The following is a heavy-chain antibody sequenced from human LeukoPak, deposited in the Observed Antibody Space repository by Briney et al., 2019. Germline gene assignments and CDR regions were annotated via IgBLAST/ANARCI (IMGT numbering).Heavy chain of an antibody. J-gene: IGHJ6*03. Sequence: SETLSLTCAVYGGSFSGYYWSWIRQPPGKGLEWIGEINHSGSTNNNPSLKSRVAMSVDTSKNQFSLKLSSVTAADTAVYYCGRVPIPSGYMDVWGKGTTITVSS. V-gene: IGHV4-34*01. CDR3: GRVPIPSGYMDV. D-gene: IGHD3-10*01. CDR2: INHSGST. CDR1: GGSFSGYY.